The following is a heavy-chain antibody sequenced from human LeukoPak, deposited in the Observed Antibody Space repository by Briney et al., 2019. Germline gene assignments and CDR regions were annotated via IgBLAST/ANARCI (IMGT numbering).Heavy chain of an antibody. V-gene: IGHV3-66*01. CDR3: ARDPPAVLIDTYG. J-gene: IGHJ4*02. D-gene: IGHD2-8*01. Sequence: GGSPRLSCTASGFIVTNNYINWVRQAPGKGLEWVSLVYSGGSTYYADSVKGRFTISRDNSKNMVYLQMNSLRAEDTAMYYCARDPPAVLIDTYGWGQGTLVTVSS. CDR2: VYSGGST. CDR1: GFIVTNNY.